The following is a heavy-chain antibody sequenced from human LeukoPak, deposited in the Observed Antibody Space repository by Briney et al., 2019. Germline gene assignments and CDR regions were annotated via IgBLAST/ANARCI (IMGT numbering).Heavy chain of an antibody. CDR3: ARGYSSDWYAPDY. V-gene: IGHV4-61*01. D-gene: IGHD6-19*01. Sequence: PSETLSLTCTVSSGSVSSGSYYWNWIRQPPGKGLEWVGYIYYSGSTNYNPSLKSRVTIPVDTSKNQFSLRLSSVTAADTAVYYCARGYSSDWYAPDYWGQGTLVTVSS. CDR2: IYYSGST. CDR1: SGSVSSGSYY. J-gene: IGHJ4*02.